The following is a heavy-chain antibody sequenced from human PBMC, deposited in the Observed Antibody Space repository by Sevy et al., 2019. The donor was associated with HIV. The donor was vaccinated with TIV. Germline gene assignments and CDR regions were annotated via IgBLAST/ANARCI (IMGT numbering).Heavy chain of an antibody. J-gene: IGHJ5*01. CDR2: ITYDGSNQ. Sequence: GGSLRLSCAASGFTFSSYGMHWVRQAPGKGLEWVAVITYDGSNQYYTDSVKGRFTISRDDSKNTQYLQSNSLRAEDTAGYYCAKDHALTTLWVNNWFESWGQGTLVTVSS. CDR1: GFTFSSYG. CDR3: AKDHALTTLWVNNWFES. V-gene: IGHV3-30*18. D-gene: IGHD4-17*01.